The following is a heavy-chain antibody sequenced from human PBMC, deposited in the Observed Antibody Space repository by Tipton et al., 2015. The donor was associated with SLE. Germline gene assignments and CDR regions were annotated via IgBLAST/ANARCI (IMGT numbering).Heavy chain of an antibody. Sequence: TLSLTCTVSGDSMSTYYWNWIRQFPGKGLEWIGYFYYNGSANYNPSLKSRVTISLDKSKNQFSLKLTSVTAADTAVYYCARGGTVFGVVLNWFDPWGQGTLVTVSS. CDR2: FYYNGSA. CDR1: GDSMSTYY. D-gene: IGHD3-3*01. CDR3: ARGGTVFGVVLNWFDP. J-gene: IGHJ5*02. V-gene: IGHV4-59*01.